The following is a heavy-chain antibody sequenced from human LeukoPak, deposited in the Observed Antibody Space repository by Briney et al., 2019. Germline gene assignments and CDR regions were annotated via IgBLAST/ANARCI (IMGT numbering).Heavy chain of an antibody. V-gene: IGHV4-59*12. CDR3: ARAVSGLSGGFDY. CDR1: GGSISPYY. J-gene: IGHJ4*02. D-gene: IGHD3-16*02. Sequence: SETLSLTCTVSGGSISPYYWSWIRQPPGKGLEWIGYIYYSGSTNYNPSLNSRVTISVDTSKNQFSLKLSSVTAADTAVYYCARAVSGLSGGFDYWGQGTLVTVSS. CDR2: IYYSGST.